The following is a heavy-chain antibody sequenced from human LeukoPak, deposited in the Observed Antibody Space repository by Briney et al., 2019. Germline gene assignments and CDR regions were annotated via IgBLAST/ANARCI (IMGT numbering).Heavy chain of an antibody. CDR3: ARYFYGSGGPRQEFDY. V-gene: IGHV4-31*03. D-gene: IGHD3-10*01. Sequence: SETLSLTCTVSGGSIRNNGYYWNWIRQSPGKGLEWMGNIYHSGRTFYNPSLKTRLTISVDMSKNQFSLELTSVTAADTAVYYCARYFYGSGGPRQEFDYWGRGTLVVVSS. CDR2: IYHSGRT. J-gene: IGHJ4*02. CDR1: GGSIRNNGYY.